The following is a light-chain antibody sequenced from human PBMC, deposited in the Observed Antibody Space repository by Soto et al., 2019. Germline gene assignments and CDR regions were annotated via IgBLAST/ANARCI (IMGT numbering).Light chain of an antibody. V-gene: IGKV3-20*01. CDR1: QSVSIN. CDR3: QQYGSSPWT. CDR2: GAS. Sequence: EIVMTPSPATLSVSPVERATLSCRASQSVSINLAWYQQKPGQAPRLLIYGASTRATGIPDRFSGSGSGTDFTLTISRLEPEDFAMYYCQQYGSSPWTFGQGTKVDIK. J-gene: IGKJ1*01.